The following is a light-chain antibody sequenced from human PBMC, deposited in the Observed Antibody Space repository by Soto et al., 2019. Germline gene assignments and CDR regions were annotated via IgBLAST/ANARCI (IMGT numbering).Light chain of an antibody. CDR3: QQSFSTPRT. Sequence: EIVLTQSPGTLSLSPGERATLSCRASQSVSSSYLAWYQQKPGQAPRLLIYGASSRATGIPDRFSGSGSGTDFTLTISSLQPEDFGTYYCQQSFSTPRTFGQGTKVEIK. CDR2: GAS. J-gene: IGKJ1*01. CDR1: QSVSSSY. V-gene: IGKV3-20*01.